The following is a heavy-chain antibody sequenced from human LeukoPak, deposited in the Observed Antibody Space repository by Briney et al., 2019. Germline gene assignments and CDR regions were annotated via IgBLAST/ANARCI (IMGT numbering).Heavy chain of an antibody. J-gene: IGHJ4*01. CDR1: GGSFSGYY. Sequence: SETLSLTCAVYGGSFSGYYWSWIRQPPGKGLEWIGEINHSGSTNYNPSLKSRVTISVDTSKNQFSLKLSSVTAADTAVYYCARVRYSYGYSGGYFDCWGHGTLVTVSS. D-gene: IGHD5-18*01. CDR3: ARVRYSYGYSGGYFDC. V-gene: IGHV4-34*01. CDR2: INHSGST.